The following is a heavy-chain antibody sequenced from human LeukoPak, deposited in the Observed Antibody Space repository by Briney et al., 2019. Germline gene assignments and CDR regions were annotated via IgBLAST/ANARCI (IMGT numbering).Heavy chain of an antibody. Sequence: PGGSLRLSCAASGFTFSSYSMTWVRQAPGKGLEWLSYISSSSTTIYYADSVKGRFTISRDNAKNSLYLQMNSLRAEDTALYYCARDEYYDSSGYTSWGRGTLVTVSS. CDR3: ARDEYYDSSGYTS. J-gene: IGHJ4*02. CDR1: GFTFSSYS. V-gene: IGHV3-48*01. D-gene: IGHD3-22*01. CDR2: ISSSSTTI.